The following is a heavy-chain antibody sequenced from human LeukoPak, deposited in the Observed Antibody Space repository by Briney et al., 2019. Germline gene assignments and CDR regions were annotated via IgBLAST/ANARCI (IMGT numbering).Heavy chain of an antibody. Sequence: PGGSLRLSCAASGFTFSSYGMHWVRQAPGKGLEWVAVISYDGSNKYYADSVKGRFTISRDNSKNTLYLQMNSLRAEDTAVYYCAKDSGSSWYYDAFDIWGQGTMVTVSS. CDR2: ISYDGSNK. CDR1: GFTFSSYG. J-gene: IGHJ3*02. CDR3: AKDSGSSWYYDAFDI. V-gene: IGHV3-30*18. D-gene: IGHD6-13*01.